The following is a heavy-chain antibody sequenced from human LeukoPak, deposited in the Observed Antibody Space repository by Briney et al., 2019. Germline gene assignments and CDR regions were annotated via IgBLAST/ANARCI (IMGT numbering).Heavy chain of an antibody. J-gene: IGHJ4*02. D-gene: IGHD6-19*01. CDR2: IIPIFGTA. CDR3: ARERGSSGWFDY. CDR1: GGTFSSYA. Sequence: ASVKVSCKASGGTFSSYAISWVRQAPGQGLEWMGGIIPIFGTANYAQKFQGRVTITADESTSTAYMELSNLRSEDTAVYYCARERGSSGWFDYWGQGTLVTVSS. V-gene: IGHV1-69*13.